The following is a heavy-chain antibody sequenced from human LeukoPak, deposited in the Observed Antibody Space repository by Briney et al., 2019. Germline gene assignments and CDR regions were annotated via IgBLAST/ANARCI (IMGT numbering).Heavy chain of an antibody. D-gene: IGHD5-24*01. Sequence: ASVKVSCKASGYTFTGYYMHWVRQAPGQGLEWMGWINPNSGGTNYAQKFQGWVTMTRDTSISTAYMELSRLRSDDTAVYYCARGGSSDGYLPNYFDYWGQGTLVTVSS. CDR3: ARGGSSDGYLPNYFDY. CDR1: GYTFTGYY. V-gene: IGHV1-2*04. CDR2: INPNSGGT. J-gene: IGHJ4*02.